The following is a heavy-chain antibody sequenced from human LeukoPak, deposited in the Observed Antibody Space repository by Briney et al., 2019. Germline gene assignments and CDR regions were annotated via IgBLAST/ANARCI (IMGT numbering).Heavy chain of an antibody. D-gene: IGHD2-2*01. V-gene: IGHV3-74*01. J-gene: IGHJ4*02. CDR3: ARVESGSCSGTRCRNIDY. CDR1: GFTFSNYW. CDR2: INTDGCST. Sequence: GGSLRLSCAASGFTFSNYWMHWVRQAPGKGLVWVSRINTDGCSTNYADSVKGRFTISRDNAKNTLYVQMNSLRVEDTAVYYCARVESGSCSGTRCRNIDYWGQGTLVTVSS.